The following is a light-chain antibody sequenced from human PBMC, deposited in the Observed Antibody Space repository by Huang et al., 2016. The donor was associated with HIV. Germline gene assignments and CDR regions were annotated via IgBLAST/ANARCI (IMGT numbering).Light chain of an antibody. J-gene: IGKJ1*01. Sequence: ETVMTQSPASLSLSPGERATLSCRAGQNVYSNLAWYQHKPGQAPRPLIYEASTSATGVPARFSSSGSGTEFALTISSLQSEDFAVYYCLQYYDWPPWTFGQGTKVEIK. CDR3: LQYYDWPPWT. CDR1: QNVYSN. CDR2: EAS. V-gene: IGKV3-15*01.